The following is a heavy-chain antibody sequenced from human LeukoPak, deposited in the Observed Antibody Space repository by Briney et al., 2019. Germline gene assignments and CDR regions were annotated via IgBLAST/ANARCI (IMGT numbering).Heavy chain of an antibody. Sequence: GGSLRLSCAASGFTFSSYWMSWVRQAPGKGLEWVANIKQDGSEKYYVDSVKGRFTISRDNVKNSLYLQMNSLRAEDTAVYYCTSLMARGVIWIDYWGQGTLVTVSS. CDR3: TSLMARGVIWIDY. V-gene: IGHV3-7*03. CDR2: IKQDGSEK. CDR1: GFTFSSYW. J-gene: IGHJ4*02. D-gene: IGHD3-10*01.